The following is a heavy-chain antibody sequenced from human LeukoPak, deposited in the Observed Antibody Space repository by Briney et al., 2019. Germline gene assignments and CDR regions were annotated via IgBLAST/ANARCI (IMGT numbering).Heavy chain of an antibody. CDR2: ISSSSSTI. J-gene: IGHJ4*02. Sequence: AGSLRLSCAASGFTFSSYSMNWVRQAPGKGLEWVSYISSSSSTIYYADSVKGRFTISRDNAKNSLYLQMNSLRAEDTAVYYCARGHPDYYGSGSYYNVPFDYWGQGTLVTVSS. V-gene: IGHV3-48*01. CDR1: GFTFSSYS. D-gene: IGHD3-10*01. CDR3: ARGHPDYYGSGSYYNVPFDY.